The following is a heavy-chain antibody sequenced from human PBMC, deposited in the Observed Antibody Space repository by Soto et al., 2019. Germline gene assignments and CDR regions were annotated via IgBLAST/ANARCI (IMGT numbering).Heavy chain of an antibody. CDR3: ARGRDGSGALDY. CDR1: GFSFSSYW. J-gene: IGHJ4*02. D-gene: IGHD6-19*01. CDR2: IINDGSRT. Sequence: VGSLRLSGAASGFSFSSYWMHWVRRAPGKGLVWVSRIINDGSRTSFADSVKGRFTISRDNAKNTLFLEMNSLRAEDTAVYYCARGRDGSGALDYWGQGALVTVSS. V-gene: IGHV3-74*01.